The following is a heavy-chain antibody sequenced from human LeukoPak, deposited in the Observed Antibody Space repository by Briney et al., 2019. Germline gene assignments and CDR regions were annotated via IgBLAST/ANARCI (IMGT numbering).Heavy chain of an antibody. D-gene: IGHD6-13*01. V-gene: IGHV1-18*01. Sequence: ASVKVSCKASGYTFTNYGISWVRQAPGQGREWMGWISVYNGNANYVQKFQGRVTMTTDTSTSTAYMELRSLRSDDTAVYYCARGGVSNSWYRTPDYWGQGTLVTVSS. CDR2: ISVYNGNA. J-gene: IGHJ4*02. CDR3: ARGGVSNSWYRTPDY. CDR1: GYTFTNYG.